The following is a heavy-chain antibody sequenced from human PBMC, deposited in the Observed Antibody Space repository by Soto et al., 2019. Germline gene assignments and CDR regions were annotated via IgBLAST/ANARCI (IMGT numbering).Heavy chain of an antibody. Sequence: VQLVESGGGLVQPGRSLRLSCAASGFTFDDYAMHWVRQAPGKGLEWVSGISWNSGSIGYADSVKGRFTISRDNAKNSLYLQMNSLRAEDTALYYCAKGIAAAVSAQFDYWGQGTLVTVSS. D-gene: IGHD6-13*01. V-gene: IGHV3-9*01. J-gene: IGHJ4*02. CDR2: ISWNSGSI. CDR3: AKGIAAAVSAQFDY. CDR1: GFTFDDYA.